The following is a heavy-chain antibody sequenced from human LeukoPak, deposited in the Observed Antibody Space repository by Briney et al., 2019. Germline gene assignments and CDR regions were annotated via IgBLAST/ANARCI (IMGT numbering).Heavy chain of an antibody. CDR1: GGSFSGYY. CDR3: ARGRVRFYGGNSGVMVDY. V-gene: IGHV4-34*01. Sequence: PSETLSLTCALYGGSFSGYYWSWIRQPPGKGLEWIGEINHSGSTNYNPSLKSRVTISVDTSKNQFSLKLGSVTAAGTAVYYCARGRVRFYGGNSGVMVDYWGQGTLVTVSS. D-gene: IGHD4-23*01. CDR2: INHSGST. J-gene: IGHJ4*02.